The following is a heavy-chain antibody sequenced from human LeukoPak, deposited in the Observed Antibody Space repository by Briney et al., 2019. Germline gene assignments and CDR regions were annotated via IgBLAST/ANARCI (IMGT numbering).Heavy chain of an antibody. V-gene: IGHV3-15*01. Sequence: GGSLTLFCAASGFTLSNAWMSWVRQAPGKGLEWVGRIKTKADGGTTDYAAPVKGRFTISRDDSKNTLFLQMNSLRTEDTAVYYCTTGRYFDWLLCNYWGQGTLVTVSS. CDR1: GFTLSNAW. CDR2: IKTKADGGTT. CDR3: TTGRYFDWLLCNY. D-gene: IGHD3-9*01. J-gene: IGHJ4*02.